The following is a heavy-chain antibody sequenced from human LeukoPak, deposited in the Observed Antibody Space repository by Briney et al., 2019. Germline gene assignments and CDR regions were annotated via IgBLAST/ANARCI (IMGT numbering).Heavy chain of an antibody. J-gene: IGHJ5*02. CDR3: ERGRYRYGYDP. D-gene: IGHD5-18*01. V-gene: IGHV1-18*01. CDR2: ISGYNGNT. CDR1: GYTFSSYD. Sequence: ASVKVSCKASGYTFSSYDISWVRQAPGQGLEWMGWISGYNGNTNYAQKIQGRVTMTTDTSTSTAYMELRSLRSDDTAVYYCERGRYRYGYDPWGQGTLVTVSS.